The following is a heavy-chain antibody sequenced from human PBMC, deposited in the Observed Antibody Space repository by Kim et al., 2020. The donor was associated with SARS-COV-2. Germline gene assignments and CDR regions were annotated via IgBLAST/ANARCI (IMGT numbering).Heavy chain of an antibody. CDR2: ISGSGGST. CDR1: GFTFSSYA. Sequence: GGSLRLSCAASGFTFSSYAMSWVRQAPGKGLEWVSAISGSGGSTYYADSVKGRFTISRDNSKNTQYLQMNSLRAEDTAVYYCAKDPPLVYYSGYDPRIGYWGQGTLVTVSS. D-gene: IGHD5-12*01. CDR3: AKDPPLVYYSGYDPRIGY. J-gene: IGHJ4*02. V-gene: IGHV3-23*01.